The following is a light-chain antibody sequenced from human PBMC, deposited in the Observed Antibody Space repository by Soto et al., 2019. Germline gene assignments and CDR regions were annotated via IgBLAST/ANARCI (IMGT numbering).Light chain of an antibody. J-gene: IGKJ5*01. CDR2: AAS. CDR3: QQFYVLPIT. Sequence: DIQMTQSPSSLSASVGDRVTITCRASQSISTYLNWYQQRPGKAPKLLIYAASSLHSGVPSTFSGSGSGTDFTLTISILQPEDFATYYCQQFYVLPITFGQGTRLEIK. V-gene: IGKV1-39*01. CDR1: QSISTY.